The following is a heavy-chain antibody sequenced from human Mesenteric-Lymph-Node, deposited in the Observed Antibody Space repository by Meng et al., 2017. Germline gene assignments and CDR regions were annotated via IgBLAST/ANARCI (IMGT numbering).Heavy chain of an antibody. CDR3: AKDCHPRNYYDSSGYYWDAFDI. CDR2: ISGSGGST. D-gene: IGHD3-22*01. J-gene: IGHJ3*02. CDR1: GFTFSSYA. Sequence: GESLKISCAASGFTFSSYAMSWVRQAPGKGLEWVSAISGSGGSTYYADSVKGRFTISRDNSKNTLYLQMNSLRAEDTAVYYYAKDCHPRNYYDSSGYYWDAFDIWGQGTMVTVSS. V-gene: IGHV3-23*01.